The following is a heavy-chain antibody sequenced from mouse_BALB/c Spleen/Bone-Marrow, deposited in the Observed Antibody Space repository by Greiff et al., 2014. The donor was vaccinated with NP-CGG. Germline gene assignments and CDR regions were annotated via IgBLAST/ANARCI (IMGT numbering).Heavy chain of an antibody. Sequence: EVQLVESGGGLVQPGGSLKLSCASSGFDFSRYWMTWVRQAPGKGLEWIGEINPDSSTINYTPSLKDKFIISRDNAKNTLYLQISKVRSEDTALYYCARNGYYGWSAYWGQGTLVTVSA. V-gene: IGHV4-1*02. J-gene: IGHJ3*01. CDR2: INPDSSTI. CDR1: GFDFSRYW. CDR3: ARNGYYGWSAY. D-gene: IGHD2-3*01.